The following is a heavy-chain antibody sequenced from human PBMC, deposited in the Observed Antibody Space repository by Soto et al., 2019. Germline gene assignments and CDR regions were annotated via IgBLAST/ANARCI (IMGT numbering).Heavy chain of an antibody. CDR1: GYTFTSYG. CDR3: ALDEEIEVAEPFDY. CDR2: ISAYNGNT. Sequence: QVQLVQSGAEVKKPGASVKVSCKASGYTFTSYGISWVRQAPGQGLEWMGWISAYNGNTNYAQKLQGRVTMTTDTSASTVYMELRSLRSDDTAVYYCALDEEIEVAEPFDYWGQGTLVTVSS. V-gene: IGHV1-18*01. J-gene: IGHJ4*02. D-gene: IGHD6-19*01.